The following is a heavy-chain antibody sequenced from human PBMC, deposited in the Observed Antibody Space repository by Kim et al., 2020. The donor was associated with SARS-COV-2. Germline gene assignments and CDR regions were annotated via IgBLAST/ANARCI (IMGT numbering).Heavy chain of an antibody. CDR2: IYPGDSDT. Sequence: GEFLKISCKASGYSFTRYWIAWVRQMPGKGLECMGVIYPGDSDTRYSPSLQGQVTISADKSISTAYLQWSSLKASDTAMYYCARDRGYDSGEDYDAFGIWGQGTMVTVSS. D-gene: IGHD5-12*01. CDR1: GYSFTRYW. CDR3: ARDRGYDSGEDYDAFGI. J-gene: IGHJ3*02. V-gene: IGHV5-51*01.